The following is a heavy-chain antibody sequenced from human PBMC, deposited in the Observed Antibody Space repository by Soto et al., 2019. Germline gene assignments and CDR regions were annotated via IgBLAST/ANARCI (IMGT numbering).Heavy chain of an antibody. J-gene: IGHJ5*02. CDR3: ARQYYYGSGSYSWGWFDP. CDR1: GGSFSGYY. Sequence: PSETLSLTCAVYGGSFSGYYWSWIRQPPGKGLEWIGEINHSGSTNYNPSLKSRVTISVDTSKNQFSLKLSSVTAADTAVYYCARQYYYGSGSYSWGWFDPWGQG. CDR2: INHSGST. D-gene: IGHD3-10*01. V-gene: IGHV4-34*01.